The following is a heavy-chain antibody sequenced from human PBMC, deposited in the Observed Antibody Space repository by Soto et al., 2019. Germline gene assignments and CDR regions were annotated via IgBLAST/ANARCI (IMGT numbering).Heavy chain of an antibody. J-gene: IGHJ4*01. CDR1: GFTFNNYG. V-gene: IGHV3-30*18. Sequence: GGSLRLSCAASGFTFNNYGMHWARQAPGKGLEWVAGISYDGSNKYYADSVKGRFTISRDNSRNTLYLQMDSLRAEDTAVYYCSKDIEPPGLFFDYWGQGTLVTVSS. CDR2: ISYDGSNK. D-gene: IGHD6-13*01. CDR3: SKDIEPPGLFFDY.